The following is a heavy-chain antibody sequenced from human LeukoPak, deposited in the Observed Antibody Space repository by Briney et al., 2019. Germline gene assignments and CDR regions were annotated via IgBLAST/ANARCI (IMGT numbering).Heavy chain of an antibody. Sequence: PGGSLRLSCAASGFTFSSYAMSWVRQAPGKGLEWVSAISGSGGSTYYADSVKGRFTISRDNSKNTLYLQMNSLRAEDTAVYYCAHPGVGGDYYFDYWGQGTLVTVSS. CDR2: ISGSGGST. CDR3: AHPGVGGDYYFDY. V-gene: IGHV3-23*01. D-gene: IGHD4-17*01. CDR1: GFTFSSYA. J-gene: IGHJ4*02.